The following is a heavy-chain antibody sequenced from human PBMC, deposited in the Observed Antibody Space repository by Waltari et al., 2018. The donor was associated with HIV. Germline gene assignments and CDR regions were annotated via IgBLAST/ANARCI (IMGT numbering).Heavy chain of an antibody. CDR1: GFTLSTYW. CDR3: ARMIVVVVAATGAFES. D-gene: IGHD2-15*01. CDR2: IKQDGSEK. Sequence: EVQLVESGGGLAQPGGYLRLPCAAPGFTLSTYWMSWVRQAPGKGLEWVANIKQDGSEKYYVDSVKGRFTISRDNAKNSLYLQMNSLRAEDTAVYYCARMIVVVVAATGAFESWGQGTMVTVSS. V-gene: IGHV3-7*01. J-gene: IGHJ3*02.